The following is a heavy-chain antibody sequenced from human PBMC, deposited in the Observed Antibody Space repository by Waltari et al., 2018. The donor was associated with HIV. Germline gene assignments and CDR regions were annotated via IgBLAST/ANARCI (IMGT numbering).Heavy chain of an antibody. CDR3: ARDRAGSYSWPTY. CDR2: IWYDGSNK. Sequence: QVQLVESGGGVVQPGRSLRLPCAASGFTFSSYGMHWVRQGPGKGLEWVAVIWYDGSNKYYADSVKGRFTISRDNSKNTLYLQMNSLRAEDTAVYYCARDRAGSYSWPTYWGQGTLVTVSS. D-gene: IGHD1-26*01. V-gene: IGHV3-33*01. J-gene: IGHJ4*02. CDR1: GFTFSSYG.